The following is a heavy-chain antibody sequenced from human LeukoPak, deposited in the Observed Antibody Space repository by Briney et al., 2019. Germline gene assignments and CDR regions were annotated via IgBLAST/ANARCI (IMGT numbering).Heavy chain of an antibody. D-gene: IGHD3-22*01. Sequence: ASVKVSCKASGGTFISYAISWVRQAPGQGLEWMGGIIPIFGTANYAQKFQGRVTITADESTSTAYMELRSLRSDDTAVYYCARRNYYDNSGYYQYYFDYWGQGTLVTVSS. CDR1: GGTFISYA. J-gene: IGHJ4*02. CDR2: IIPIFGTA. V-gene: IGHV1-69*01. CDR3: ARRNYYDNSGYYQYYFDY.